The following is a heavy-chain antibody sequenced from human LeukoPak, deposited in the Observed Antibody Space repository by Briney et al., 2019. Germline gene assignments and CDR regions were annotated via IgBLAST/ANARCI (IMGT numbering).Heavy chain of an antibody. CDR3: ARFGARYLGSWEDQ. J-gene: IGHJ4*02. CDR1: GASISSSTYS. V-gene: IGHV4-39*01. Sequence: PSETLSLTCTVSGASISSSTYSWGWIRQPPGKGLEWIGSIHYSGNTYYNPSLKSRVTVFVDTSKNQFSLKLSPVTAEDTAVYHCARFGARYLGSWEDQWGLGTLVTVSS. D-gene: IGHD1-26*01. CDR2: IHYSGNT.